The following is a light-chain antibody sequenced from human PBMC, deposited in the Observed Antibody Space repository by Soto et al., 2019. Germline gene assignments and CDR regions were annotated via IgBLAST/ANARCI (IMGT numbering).Light chain of an antibody. Sequence: EIVLTQSPGTLSLSPGERVTLSCRASQSVSSTYLAWYQQKPGQAPRLLIYGTSSRATGIPDRFSGSGSGIDFTLTISRLEPEDFAVYYCHQYDGSSPSWTFGQGTKVEIK. V-gene: IGKV3-20*01. J-gene: IGKJ1*01. CDR1: QSVSSTY. CDR2: GTS. CDR3: HQYDGSSPSWT.